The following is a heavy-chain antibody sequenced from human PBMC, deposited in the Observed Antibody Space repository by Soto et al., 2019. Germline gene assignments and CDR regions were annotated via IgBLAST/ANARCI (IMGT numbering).Heavy chain of an antibody. CDR3: VRESHAHFAQ. CDR2: IDHYGSEK. Sequence: EVQLVESGGALVQSGGSLRLSCAASGFSFATYWMAWVRQAPGKGLEWVATIDHYGSEKHYVDSLKGRFTISRDNAKSSLHLQMNSLRAEDTAVYYCVRESHAHFAQWGQGTLVTVSS. V-gene: IGHV3-7*01. J-gene: IGHJ4*02. CDR1: GFSFATYW.